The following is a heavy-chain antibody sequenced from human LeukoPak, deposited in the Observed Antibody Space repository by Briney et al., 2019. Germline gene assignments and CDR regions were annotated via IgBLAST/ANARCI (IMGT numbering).Heavy chain of an antibody. CDR3: ARDRLVGSVHTFDM. V-gene: IGHV4-59*01. Sequence: SETLSLTCTVSGGSISSSYWSWIRQSPGKGLEWIGYIYYTGSTTYNPSLKGRVTMSMDTSENQMSLNLRSVTAADTAVYYCARDRLVGSVHTFDMWGQGTMVTVSS. CDR2: IYYTGST. D-gene: IGHD1-26*01. CDR1: GGSISSSY. J-gene: IGHJ3*02.